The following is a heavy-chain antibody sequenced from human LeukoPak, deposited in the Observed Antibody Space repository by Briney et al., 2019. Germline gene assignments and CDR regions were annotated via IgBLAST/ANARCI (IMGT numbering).Heavy chain of an antibody. J-gene: IGHJ4*02. D-gene: IGHD6-13*01. Sequence: PSETLSLTCTVSGGSIRSFYWSWIRQPPGKGLEWIGYIYYSGSPTYNPSLKSRVTISVDTSKNQFSLKLSSVTAADTAVYYCASSIAVADPFDYWGQGTLVTVSS. CDR2: IYYSGSP. V-gene: IGHV4-59*08. CDR1: GGSIRSFY. CDR3: ASSIAVADPFDY.